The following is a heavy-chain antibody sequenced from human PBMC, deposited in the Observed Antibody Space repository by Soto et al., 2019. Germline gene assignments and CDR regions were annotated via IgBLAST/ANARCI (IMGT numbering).Heavy chain of an antibody. CDR1: GGSISSGGCY. CDR2: IYYSGST. J-gene: IGHJ4*02. V-gene: IGHV4-31*03. Sequence: SETLSLTCTVSGGSISSGGCYWSWIRQHPGKGLEWIGYIYYSGSTYYNPSLKSRVTISVDTSKNQFSLKLSSVTAADTAVYYCARGRPGYDFWSGYYTAGGAYYFDYWGQGTLGTVS. CDR3: ARGRPGYDFWSGYYTAGGAYYFDY. D-gene: IGHD3-3*01.